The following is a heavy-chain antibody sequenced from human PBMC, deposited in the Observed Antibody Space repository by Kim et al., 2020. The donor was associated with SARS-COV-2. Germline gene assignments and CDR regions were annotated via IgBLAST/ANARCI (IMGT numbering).Heavy chain of an antibody. CDR3: AALDTVQVPGGI. J-gene: IGHJ4*02. V-gene: IGHV3-7*01. Sequence: DYVDSVKGRFTMSRDNAKNSLYLQMSSLRTEDTAIYYCAALDTVQVPGGIWGQGTLVTVSS. D-gene: IGHD3-10*01.